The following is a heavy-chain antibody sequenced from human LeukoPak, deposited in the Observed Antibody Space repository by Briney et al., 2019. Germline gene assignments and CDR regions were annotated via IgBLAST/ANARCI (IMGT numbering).Heavy chain of an antibody. Sequence: SETLSLTCAVYGGSFSGYYWSWIRQPPGKGLEWIGEINHSGSTNYNPSLKSRVTISVDTSKNQFSLKLSSVTAADTAVYYCARGSLYYYDSSGYYQGPFDYWGQGTLVTVSS. V-gene: IGHV4-34*01. CDR1: GGSFSGYY. D-gene: IGHD3-22*01. J-gene: IGHJ4*02. CDR2: INHSGST. CDR3: ARGSLYYYDSSGYYQGPFDY.